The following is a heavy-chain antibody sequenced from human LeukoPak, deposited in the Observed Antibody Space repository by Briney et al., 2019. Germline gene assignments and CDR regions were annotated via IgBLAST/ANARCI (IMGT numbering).Heavy chain of an antibody. J-gene: IGHJ4*02. Sequence: ASVKVSCKASGYTFTSNYIHWVRQAPGQGLEWMGMIYPRDGSTCYAQKFQGRVTVTRDTSTSTVHMELSGLRSEDAAVYYCARDQEGFDYWGQGTLVTVSP. CDR1: GYTFTSNY. V-gene: IGHV1-46*01. CDR2: IYPRDGST. CDR3: ARDQEGFDY.